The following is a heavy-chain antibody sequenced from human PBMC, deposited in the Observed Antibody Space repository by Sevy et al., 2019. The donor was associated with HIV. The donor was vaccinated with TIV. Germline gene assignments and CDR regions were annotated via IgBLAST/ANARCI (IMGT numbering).Heavy chain of an antibody. CDR3: AAQGYGDSAYAFDI. CDR2: ISSTSNYI. J-gene: IGHJ3*02. V-gene: IGHV3-21*01. Sequence: GGSLRLSCAASGFTFSSYSMNWVRQAPGRGLEWVSSISSTSNYIYYADSVKGRFTISRDNAKNSLYLQMNSLRAEDTAVYYCAAQGYGDSAYAFDIWGQGTMVTVSS. CDR1: GFTFSSYS. D-gene: IGHD4-17*01.